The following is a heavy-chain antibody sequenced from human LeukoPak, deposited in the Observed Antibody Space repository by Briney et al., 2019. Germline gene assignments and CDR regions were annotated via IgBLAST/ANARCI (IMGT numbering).Heavy chain of an antibody. CDR3: ARVDYGDYYFDY. Sequence: SETLSLTCTVSGGSISSYYWSWIRQPPGQGLEWIGYIYYSGSTNYNPSLKSRVTISVDTSKNQFSLKLSSVTAADTAVYYCARVDYGDYYFDYWGQGTLVTVSS. CDR1: GGSISSYY. CDR2: IYYSGST. V-gene: IGHV4-59*01. D-gene: IGHD4-17*01. J-gene: IGHJ4*02.